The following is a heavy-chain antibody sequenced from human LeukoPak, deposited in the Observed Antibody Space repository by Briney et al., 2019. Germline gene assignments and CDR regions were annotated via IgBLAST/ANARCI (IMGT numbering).Heavy chain of an antibody. CDR2: ISYDGTNK. V-gene: IGHV3-30*03. J-gene: IGHJ4*02. CDR3: ARQMATILDGILDY. Sequence: GGSLRLSCAASGFTFRTYWMSWVRQAPGKGLEWVSVISYDGTNKYYADSVKGRFTISRDNSKNTLYLQMNSLKTEDTALYYCARQMATILDGILDYWGQGTLVTVSS. D-gene: IGHD5-24*01. CDR1: GFTFRTYW.